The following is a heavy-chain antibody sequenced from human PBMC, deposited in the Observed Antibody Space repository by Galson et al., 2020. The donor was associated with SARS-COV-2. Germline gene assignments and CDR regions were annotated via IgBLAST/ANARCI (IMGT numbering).Heavy chain of an antibody. J-gene: IGHJ4*02. CDR1: GFTFSNSD. Sequence: LSLTCAPSGFTFSNSDMNWVHQAPGKGLEWVSGVSWNGSRTHDADSVKGRFIISRDNTRNTLYLHTNSLRAEDTAVYYCVRNRCVITMIVVVTYFDYWGQGTLVTVSS. CDR2: VSWNGSRT. CDR3: VRNRCVITMIVVVTYFDY. D-gene: IGHD3-22*01. V-gene: IGHV3-35*01.